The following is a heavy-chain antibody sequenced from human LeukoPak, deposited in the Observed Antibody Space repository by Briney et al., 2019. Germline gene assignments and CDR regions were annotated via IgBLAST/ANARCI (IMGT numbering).Heavy chain of an antibody. V-gene: IGHV4-59*08. CDR1: GGSVNNYY. CDR3: ARHSFSSGWKSFDY. Sequence: PSETLSLTCTVSGGSVNNYYWSWIRQPPGKGLEWIGYVYYSGTTNYKPSLKSRVTISVDTSKNQFSLKLSSVTAADTAVYSCARHSFSSGWKSFDYGGQGTLVTVSS. J-gene: IGHJ4*02. CDR2: VYYSGTT. D-gene: IGHD6-19*01.